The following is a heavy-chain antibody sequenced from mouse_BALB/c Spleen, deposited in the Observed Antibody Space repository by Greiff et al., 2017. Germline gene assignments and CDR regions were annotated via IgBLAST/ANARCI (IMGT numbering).Heavy chain of an antibody. J-gene: IGHJ3*01. CDR3: TRDGPSWFAY. CDR2: IDPETGGT. CDR1: GYTFTDYE. Sequence: QVQLKQSGAELVRPGASVTLSCKASGYTFTDYEMHWVKQTPVHGLEWIGAIDPETGGTAYNQKFKGKATLTADKSSSTAYMELRSLTSEDSAVYYCTRDGPSWFAYWGQGTLVTVSA. D-gene: IGHD2-3*01. V-gene: IGHV1-15*01.